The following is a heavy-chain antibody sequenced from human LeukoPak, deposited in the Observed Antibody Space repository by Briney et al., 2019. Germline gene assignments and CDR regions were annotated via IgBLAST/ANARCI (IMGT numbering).Heavy chain of an antibody. V-gene: IGHV4-34*01. Sequence: KSSETLSLTCAVYGGSFSGYYWSWIRQPPGKGLEWIGEINHSGSTNYNPSLKSRVTISVDKSKNQFSLELSSVTAADTAVYYCARVCSGSYFSRIYYYYMDVWGKGTTVTVSS. CDR1: GGSFSGYY. CDR2: INHSGST. J-gene: IGHJ6*03. CDR3: ARVCSGSYFSRIYYYYMDV. D-gene: IGHD1-26*01.